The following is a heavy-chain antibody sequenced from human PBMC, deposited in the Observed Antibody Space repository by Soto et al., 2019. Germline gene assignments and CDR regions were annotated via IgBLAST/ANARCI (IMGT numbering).Heavy chain of an antibody. J-gene: IGHJ4*02. CDR2: ISYDGSNK. CDR1: GLTFSSYG. CDR3: AKLPDEPAGPVDY. V-gene: IGHV3-30*18. Sequence: AVGSLRLSCAASGLTFSSYGMHWVRQAPGKGLEWVAVISYDGSNKYYADSVKGRFTISRDNSKNTLYLQMNSLRAEDTAVYYCAKLPDEPAGPVDYWGQGTLVTVSS.